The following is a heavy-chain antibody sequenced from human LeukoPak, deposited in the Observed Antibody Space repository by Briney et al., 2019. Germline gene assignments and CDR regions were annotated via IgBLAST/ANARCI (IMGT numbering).Heavy chain of an antibody. D-gene: IGHD1-26*01. V-gene: IGHV4-59*01. J-gene: IGHJ2*01. Sequence: SETLSLTCTVSGGSISSCYWSWIRQPPGKGLEWIGYIYYSGSTNYNPSLKSRVTISVDTSKNQFSLKLSSVTAADTAVYYCARKDSGNLTWEAKSSYWYFDLWGRGTLVTVSS. CDR1: GGSISSCY. CDR2: IYYSGST. CDR3: ARKDSGNLTWEAKSSYWYFDL.